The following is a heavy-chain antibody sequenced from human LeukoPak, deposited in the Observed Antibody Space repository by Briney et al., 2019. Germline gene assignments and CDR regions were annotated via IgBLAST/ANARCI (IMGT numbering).Heavy chain of an antibody. CDR3: ASLDLGVTIFGVVIIPPD. J-gene: IGHJ1*01. CDR1: GGSMNTYY. D-gene: IGHD3-3*01. CDR2: IYPSSFT. Sequence: SETLSLTCTVSGGSMNTYYWTWIRQPAGKGLQWIGYIYPSSFTNYNPSLESRVTMSVDTSKNQFSLKLTSVTAADTAVYYCASLDLGVTIFGVVIIPPDWGQGTLVTVSS. V-gene: IGHV4-4*07.